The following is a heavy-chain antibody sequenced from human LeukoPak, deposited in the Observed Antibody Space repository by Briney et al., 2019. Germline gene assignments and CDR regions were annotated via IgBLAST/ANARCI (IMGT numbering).Heavy chain of an antibody. CDR2: IRDDGSGE. CDR3: AILRGYDSSGYDY. CDR1: GFTFSSYA. Sequence: GGSLRLSCAASGFTFSSYAMSWVRQAPGKGLEWVTFIRDDGSGEHYADSVKGRFTVSRDHSKNTLYLQMNSLTLEDTAVYYCAILRGYDSSGYDYWGQGTLVTVSS. J-gene: IGHJ4*02. D-gene: IGHD3-22*01. V-gene: IGHV3-30*02.